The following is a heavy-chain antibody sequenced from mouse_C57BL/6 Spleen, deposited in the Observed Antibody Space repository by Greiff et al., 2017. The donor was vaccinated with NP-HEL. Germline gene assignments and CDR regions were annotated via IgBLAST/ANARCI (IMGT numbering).Heavy chain of an antibody. Sequence: QVQLKESGPGLVQPSQSLSITCTVSGFSLTSYGVHWVRQSPGKGLEWLGVIWRGGSTDYNAAFMSRLSITKDNSKSQVFFKMNSLQADDTAIYYCAKNGYYGNYVDYFDYWGQGTTLTVSS. J-gene: IGHJ2*01. CDR1: GFSLTSYG. CDR2: IWRGGST. CDR3: AKNGYYGNYVDYFDY. V-gene: IGHV2-5*01. D-gene: IGHD2-1*01.